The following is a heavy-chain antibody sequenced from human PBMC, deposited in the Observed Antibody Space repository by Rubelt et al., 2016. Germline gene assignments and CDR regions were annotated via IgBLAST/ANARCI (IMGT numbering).Heavy chain of an antibody. CDR1: GFNFAEFA. J-gene: IGHJ4*02. V-gene: IGHV3-49*05. D-gene: IGHD3-16*01. Sequence: EVQLVESGGGLVKPGRSLRISCTSSGFNFAEFAMNWFRQAPGKGLEWVGLIKSETYGGTAVYGPSVKDRFSISRDDSRSIVYLQMNSLKTEDTAVYYCSRGGGEVKYWGQGTLVTVSS. CDR3: SRGGGEVKY. CDR2: IKSETYGGTA.